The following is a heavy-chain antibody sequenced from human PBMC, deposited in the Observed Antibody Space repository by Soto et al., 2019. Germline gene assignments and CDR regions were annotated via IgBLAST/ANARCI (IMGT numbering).Heavy chain of an antibody. J-gene: IGHJ3*02. CDR2: IWYDGSNK. D-gene: IGHD2-2*01. Sequence: GGSLRLSCAASGFTFSSYGMHWVRQAPGKGLEWVAVIWYDGSNKYYADSVKGRFTISRDNSKNTLYLQMNSLRAEDTAVYYCARGCSSTSCSNDAFDIWGQGTMVTVSS. CDR1: GFTFSSYG. CDR3: ARGCSSTSCSNDAFDI. V-gene: IGHV3-33*01.